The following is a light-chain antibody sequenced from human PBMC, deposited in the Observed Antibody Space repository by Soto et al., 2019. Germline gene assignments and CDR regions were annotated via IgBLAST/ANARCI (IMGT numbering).Light chain of an antibody. CDR1: QGIYNY. Sequence: DIQMTQSPSSLSASVGDRVTITCRASQGIYNYLAWYQQKPEKAPKLLIYAASTLEAGVPSRFSGSGSGTDFTLTISSLHPEDVATYYCHEYNSALLTFGQGTRLEI. CDR3: HEYNSALLT. J-gene: IGKJ5*01. V-gene: IGKV1-27*01. CDR2: AAS.